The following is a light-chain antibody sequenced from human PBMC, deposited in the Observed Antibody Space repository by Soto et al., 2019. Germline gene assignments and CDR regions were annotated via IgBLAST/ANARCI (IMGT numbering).Light chain of an antibody. Sequence: DIVMTQSPDSLAVSLGERATINCKSSQSVLYSSNNKNYLAWYQQKPGQPPKLLIYWASTRESGVPDRFSGSGSGTDFTPTISSLQAEDVAVYYCQQYYRTPPYTFGRGTKLEIK. J-gene: IGKJ2*01. CDR1: QSVLYSSNNKNY. CDR2: WAS. V-gene: IGKV4-1*01. CDR3: QQYYRTPPYT.